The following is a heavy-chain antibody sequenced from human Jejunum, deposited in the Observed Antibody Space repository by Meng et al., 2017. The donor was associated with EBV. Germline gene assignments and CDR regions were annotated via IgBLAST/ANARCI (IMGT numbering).Heavy chain of an antibody. V-gene: IGHV4-30-4*01. CDR2: IHYSGTT. J-gene: IGHJ5*02. Sequence: QVQLQESGPGLVKPSQPLSLTCDVSGGSISGGSFYWSWIRRPPGKGLEWIGYIHYSGTTYYNPSLTSLKGRVTISVDTAKNQFSLEVTSVTAADTATYYCVRRISGGYYSRYFDPWGQGTLVTVSS. CDR3: VRRISGGYYSRYFDP. CDR1: GGSISGGSFY. D-gene: IGHD2-15*01.